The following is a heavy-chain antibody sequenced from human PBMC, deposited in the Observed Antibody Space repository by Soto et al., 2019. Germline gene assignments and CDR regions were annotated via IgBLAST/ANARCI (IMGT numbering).Heavy chain of an antibody. CDR3: ARFLTYYDILTGYSIHGPFDY. V-gene: IGHV4-31*03. CDR2: IYYSGST. Sequence: SETLSLTCTVSGGSISSGGYYWSWIRQHPGKGLEWIGYIYYSGSTYYNPSLKSRVTISVDTSKNQFSLKLSSVTAADTAVYYCARFLTYYDILTGYSIHGPFDYWGQGTLVTV. J-gene: IGHJ4*02. D-gene: IGHD3-9*01. CDR1: GGSISSGGYY.